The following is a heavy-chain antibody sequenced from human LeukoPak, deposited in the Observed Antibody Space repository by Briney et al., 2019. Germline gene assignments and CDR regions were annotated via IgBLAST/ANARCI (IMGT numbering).Heavy chain of an antibody. CDR2: IYHSGST. J-gene: IGHJ4*02. V-gene: IGHV4-39*01. CDR3: ARHGNDYGDCWFDY. CDR1: GGSISNSRYY. D-gene: IGHD4-17*01. Sequence: SETLSLTCTVSGGSISNSRYYWGWIRQPPGKGLEWVGSIYHSGSTYYNASLKGRVTISVDTSKNQFSLKLSSVTAADTAVYYCARHGNDYGDCWFDYWGLGSLVIVSS.